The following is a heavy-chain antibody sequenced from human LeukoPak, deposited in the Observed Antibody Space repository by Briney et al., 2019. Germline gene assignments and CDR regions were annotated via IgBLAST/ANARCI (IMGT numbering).Heavy chain of an antibody. D-gene: IGHD2-15*01. CDR3: ARGTQNRYCSGGSCYSAGY. Sequence: GGSLRLSCAASGFTFSSYSMNWVRRAPGKGLEWVSSISSSSSYIYYADSVKGRFTISRDNAKNSLYLQMNNLRAEDTAVYYCARGTQNRYCSGGSCYSAGYWGQGTLVTVSS. CDR1: GFTFSSYS. V-gene: IGHV3-21*01. J-gene: IGHJ4*02. CDR2: ISSSSSYI.